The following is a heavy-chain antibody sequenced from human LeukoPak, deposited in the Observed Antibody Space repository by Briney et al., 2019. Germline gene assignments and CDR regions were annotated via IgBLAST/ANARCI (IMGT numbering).Heavy chain of an antibody. CDR1: GFTFSDYY. J-gene: IGHJ2*01. CDR3: ARPYSSGWYGGFDL. V-gene: IGHV3-11*03. CDR2: ISSSSSYT. Sequence: PGGSLRLSCAASGFTFSDYYMSWIRQAPRKGLEWVSYISSSSSYTNYADSVKGRFSISRDNAKNSLYLQMDSLRAEDTALYYCARPYSSGWYGGFDLWGRGTLVTVSS. D-gene: IGHD6-19*01.